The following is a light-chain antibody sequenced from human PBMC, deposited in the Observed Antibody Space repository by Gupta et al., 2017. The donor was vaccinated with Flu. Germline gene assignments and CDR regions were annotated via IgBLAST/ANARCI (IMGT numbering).Light chain of an antibody. V-gene: IGKV1-9*01. CDR2: DAS. CDR1: QGITVN. J-gene: IGKJ4*01. CDR3: QQLESYPLT. Sequence: DIQLTQSPPFLSASVGDSVTLTCRASQGITVNLAWCQQQPGKAPKLLIHDASTLQSGVPSRFSGSGFGTEFTLTINGLQPEDFATYYCQQLESYPLTFGGGTKVEIK.